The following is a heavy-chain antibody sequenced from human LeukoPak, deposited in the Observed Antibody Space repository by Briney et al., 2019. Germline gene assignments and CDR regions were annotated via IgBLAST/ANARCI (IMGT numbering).Heavy chain of an antibody. CDR3: ARRRGSYPDAFDI. Sequence: GSLRLSCAASGFTFSSYSMSWVRQAPGKGLEWVSYISSSSSSIYYADSVKGRFTISRDNAKNSLYLQMNSLRAEDTAVYYCARRRGSYPDAFDIWGQGTMVTVSS. CDR2: ISSSSSSI. V-gene: IGHV3-48*04. D-gene: IGHD1-26*01. J-gene: IGHJ3*02. CDR1: GFTFSSYS.